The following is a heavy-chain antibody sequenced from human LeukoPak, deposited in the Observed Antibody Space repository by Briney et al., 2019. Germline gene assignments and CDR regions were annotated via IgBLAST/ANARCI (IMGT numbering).Heavy chain of an antibody. J-gene: IGHJ3*02. CDR3: ARVTYDYVWGSYRYFAFDI. V-gene: IGHV4-28*03. CDR2: IYYSGST. CDR1: GYSISSSNW. D-gene: IGHD3-16*02. Sequence: SDTLSLTCAVSGYSISSSNWWGWIRQPPGKGLEWIGYIYYSGSTNYNPSLKSRVTISVDTSKNQFSLKLSSVTAADTAVYYCARVTYDYVWGSYRYFAFDIWGQGTMVTVSS.